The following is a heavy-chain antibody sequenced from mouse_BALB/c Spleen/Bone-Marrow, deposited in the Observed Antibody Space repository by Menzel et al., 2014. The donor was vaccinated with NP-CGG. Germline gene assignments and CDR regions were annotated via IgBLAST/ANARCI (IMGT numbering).Heavy chain of an antibody. D-gene: IGHD5-1*01. V-gene: IGHV3-8*02. CDR1: GDSITSGY. J-gene: IGHJ4*01. CDR3: AREKVPYYYAMDY. Sequence: EVQVVESGPSLVKPSQTLSLTCSVTGDSITSGYWNWIRKFPGNKLEYMGYISYSGSTYYNPSLKSRISITRDTSKNQYYLQLNSVTTEDTATYYCAREKVPYYYAMDYWGQGTSVTVSS. CDR2: ISYSGST.